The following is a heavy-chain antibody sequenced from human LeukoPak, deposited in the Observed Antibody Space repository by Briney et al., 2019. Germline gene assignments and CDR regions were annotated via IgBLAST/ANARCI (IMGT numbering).Heavy chain of an antibody. Sequence: GGSMRPACAASGLTFDDYAMHWVRQAHRKGLEWVSGISWNSGRISYADSVKGPLSISRDNAKSSLYLQMNSLRAEDTALYYCAKAHISSWYFSGDYCGQGTLVTVSS. D-gene: IGHD6-13*01. CDR2: ISWNSGRI. J-gene: IGHJ4*02. CDR3: AKAHISSWYFSGDY. CDR1: GLTFDDYA. V-gene: IGHV3-9*01.